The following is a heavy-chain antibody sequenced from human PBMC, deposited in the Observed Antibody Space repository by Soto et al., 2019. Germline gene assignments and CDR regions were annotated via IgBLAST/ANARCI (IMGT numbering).Heavy chain of an antibody. Sequence: GSLRLSCAASGFTFSNYAMTWVRQAPGKGLEWVSLIPSGGSTTFYADSVKGRFTVSRDNSKNTVYLQMNSLRAEDTAVYYCAKVGPYYNLNWFDPWGQGTLVTVSS. CDR2: IPSGGSTT. CDR3: AKVGPYYNLNWFDP. J-gene: IGHJ5*02. CDR1: GFTFSNYA. V-gene: IGHV3-23*03. D-gene: IGHD3-22*01.